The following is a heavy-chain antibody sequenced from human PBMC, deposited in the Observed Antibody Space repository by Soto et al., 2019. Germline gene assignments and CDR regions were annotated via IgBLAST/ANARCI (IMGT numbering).Heavy chain of an antibody. J-gene: IGHJ4*02. Sequence: GGSLRLSCAASGFTVSSNYMSWVRQAPGKGLEWVSAISGSGGSTYYADSVKGRFTISRDNSKNTLYLQMNSLRAEDTAVYYCAKDQEGYYDSSGYYYFDYWGQGTLVTVSS. CDR3: AKDQEGYYDSSGYYYFDY. V-gene: IGHV3-23*01. CDR2: ISGSGGST. D-gene: IGHD3-22*01. CDR1: GFTVSSNY.